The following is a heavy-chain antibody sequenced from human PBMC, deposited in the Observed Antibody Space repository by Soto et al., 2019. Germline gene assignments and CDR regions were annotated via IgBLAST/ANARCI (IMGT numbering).Heavy chain of an antibody. CDR3: AKDQGSSWYEIDY. J-gene: IGHJ4*02. D-gene: IGHD6-13*01. CDR2: ISGSGGST. Sequence: EVQLLESGGGLVQPGGSLILSCAASVFTFSNYAVTWVRQAPGKWLEWVSTISGSGGSTYYADSVKGRFTISRDNSKNTLYLQMNSLRAEDTAVYYCAKDQGSSWYEIDYWGQGTLVTVSS. CDR1: VFTFSNYA. V-gene: IGHV3-23*01.